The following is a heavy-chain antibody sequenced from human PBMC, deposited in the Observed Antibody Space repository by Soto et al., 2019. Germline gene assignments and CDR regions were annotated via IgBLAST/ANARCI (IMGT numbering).Heavy chain of an antibody. CDR1: GFTLSGYA. D-gene: IGHD6-6*01. J-gene: IGHJ6*03. V-gene: IGHV3-64*01. Sequence: EVQLAESGGGLAQPGGSLRLSCAASGFTLSGYAMDWVRQAPGKGLEYVSGISSNGVGTYYANSVQGRFTISRDNSKNRVYLQLGGLRPEDMGVYYCARRARRDFYQMDVGGKGTAAPVS. CDR2: ISSNGVGT. CDR3: ARRARRDFYQMDV.